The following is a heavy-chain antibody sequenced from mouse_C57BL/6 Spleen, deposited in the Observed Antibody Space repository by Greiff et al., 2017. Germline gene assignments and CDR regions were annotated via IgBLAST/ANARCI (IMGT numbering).Heavy chain of an antibody. CDR1: GYSITSDY. CDR3: ARSRDYDGFAY. J-gene: IGHJ3*01. CDR2: ISYSGST. D-gene: IGHD2-4*01. Sequence: EVMLVESGPGLAKPSQTLSLTCSVTGYSITSDYWNWIREFPGNKLEYMGYISYSGSTYYNPSLKSRISITRDTSKNQYYLQLNSVTTEDTATYYCARSRDYDGFAYWGQGTLVTVSA. V-gene: IGHV3-8*01.